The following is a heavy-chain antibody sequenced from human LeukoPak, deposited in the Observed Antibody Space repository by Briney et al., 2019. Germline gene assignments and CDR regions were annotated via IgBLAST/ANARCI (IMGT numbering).Heavy chain of an antibody. CDR3: ARSTIFGVVIDYYGMDV. CDR1: GYTFTGYY. Sequence: GASVKVSCKASGYTFTGYYMHWVRQAPGQGLEWVGWINPNSGGTNYAQKFQGRVTMTRDTSISTAYMELSRLRSDDTAVYYCARSTIFGVVIDYYGMDVWGQGTTVTVSS. D-gene: IGHD3-3*01. V-gene: IGHV1-2*02. J-gene: IGHJ6*02. CDR2: INPNSGGT.